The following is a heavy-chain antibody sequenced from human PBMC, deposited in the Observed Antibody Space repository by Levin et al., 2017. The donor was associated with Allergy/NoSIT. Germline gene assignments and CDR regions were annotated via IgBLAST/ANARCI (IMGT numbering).Heavy chain of an antibody. D-gene: IGHD3-10*01. CDR3: AKSLHQAYHYYGSGSYYSPADY. V-gene: IGHV3-23*01. CDR1: GFTFSSYA. Sequence: GGSLRLSCAASGFTFSSYAMSWVRQAPGKGLEWVSAISGSGGSTYYADSVKGRFTISRDNSKNTLYLQMNSLRAEDTAVYYCAKSLHQAYHYYGSGSYYSPADYWGQGTLVTVSS. J-gene: IGHJ4*02. CDR2: ISGSGGST.